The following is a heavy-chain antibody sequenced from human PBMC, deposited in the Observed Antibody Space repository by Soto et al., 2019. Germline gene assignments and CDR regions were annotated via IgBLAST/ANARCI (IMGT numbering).Heavy chain of an antibody. Sequence: QVQLVQSGAEVKKPGASVKVSCRASGYTFTSYGISWVRQAPGQGLEWMGWISAYNGNTNYAQKLQGRVTMTTDTSTSTAYRELRSLRSDDTAVYYCARELRYSYYYYYYGMDVWGQGTTVTVSS. V-gene: IGHV1-18*01. CDR1: GYTFTSYG. CDR2: ISAYNGNT. J-gene: IGHJ6*02. CDR3: ARELRYSYYYYYYGMDV. D-gene: IGHD3-9*01.